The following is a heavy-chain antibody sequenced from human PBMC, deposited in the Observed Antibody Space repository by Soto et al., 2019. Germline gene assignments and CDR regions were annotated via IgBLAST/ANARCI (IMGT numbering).Heavy chain of an antibody. J-gene: IGHJ6*03. Sequence: ASVKVSCKASGYTFTSYAMHWARQAPGQRLEWMGWINAGNGNTKYSQKFQGRVTITRDTSASTAYMELSSLRSEDTAVYYCARDLKGGYYYYYMDVWGKGTTVTVSS. V-gene: IGHV1-3*01. CDR3: ARDLKGGYYYYYMDV. CDR1: GYTFTSYA. CDR2: INAGNGNT.